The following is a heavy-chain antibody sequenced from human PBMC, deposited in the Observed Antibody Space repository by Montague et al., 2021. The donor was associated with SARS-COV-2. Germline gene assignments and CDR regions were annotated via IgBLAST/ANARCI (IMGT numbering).Heavy chain of an antibody. CDR1: GGSISGYY. J-gene: IGHJ4*02. Sequence: SETLSLTCTVSGGSISGYYWSWFRQSAGKGLEWIGRIYNSGSTSYNPSLKSRVTMSVDTSKNQFSLKLSSVTAADTAVYYCVRDQGRSNWNYPDYWGQGTLLTVPS. D-gene: IGHD1-20*01. CDR2: IYNSGST. CDR3: VRDQGRSNWNYPDY. V-gene: IGHV4-4*07.